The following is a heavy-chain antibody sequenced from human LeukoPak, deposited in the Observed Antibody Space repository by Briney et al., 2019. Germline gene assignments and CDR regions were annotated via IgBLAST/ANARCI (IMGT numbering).Heavy chain of an antibody. D-gene: IGHD3-10*01. Sequence: ASVKVSCKASGYTFTGYYMHWVRRAPGQGLEWMGWINPNSGGTNYAQKFQGRVTMTRDTSIITAYMELSRLRSDDTAVYYCARVSGYGSGSYYVPKGMDVWGQGTTVTVSS. V-gene: IGHV1-2*02. J-gene: IGHJ6*02. CDR3: ARVSGYGSGSYYVPKGMDV. CDR1: GYTFTGYY. CDR2: INPNSGGT.